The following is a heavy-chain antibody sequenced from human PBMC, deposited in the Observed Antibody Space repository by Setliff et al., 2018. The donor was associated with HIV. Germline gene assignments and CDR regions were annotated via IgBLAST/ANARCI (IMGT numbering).Heavy chain of an antibody. CDR2: INPSGGST. D-gene: IGHD1-20*01. CDR3: AKDGLTGVYSYYSMDV. V-gene: IGHV1-46*01. CDR1: GYTFTSYY. J-gene: IGHJ6*03. Sequence: ASVKVSCKASGYTFTSYYMHWVRQAPGQGLEWMGIINPSGGSTSYTQKFQGRVTMTRDTSTSTVYMELSSLRSEDTAVYYCAKDGLTGVYSYYSMDVWGKGTTVTVSS.